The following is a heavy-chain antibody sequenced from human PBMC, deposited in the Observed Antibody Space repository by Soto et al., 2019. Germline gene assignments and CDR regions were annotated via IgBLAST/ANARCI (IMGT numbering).Heavy chain of an antibody. Sequence: SSETLSLTCAVYGGSFSGYYWSWIRQPPGKGLEWIGEINHSGSTNYNPSLKSRVTISVDTSKNQFSLKLSSVTAADTAVYYCARAVGRTVPAAIEYYYYGMDVWGQGTTVTVSS. J-gene: IGHJ6*02. CDR2: INHSGST. D-gene: IGHD2-2*02. CDR3: ARAVGRTVPAAIEYYYYGMDV. CDR1: GGSFSGYY. V-gene: IGHV4-34*01.